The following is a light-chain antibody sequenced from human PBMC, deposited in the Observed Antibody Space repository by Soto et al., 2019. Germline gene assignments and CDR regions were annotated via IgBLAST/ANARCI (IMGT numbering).Light chain of an antibody. CDR3: QQFSSYPLT. CDR2: AAS. V-gene: IGKV3-20*01. Sequence: EIVLTQSPGTLSLSPGERATLSCRASQSVSNNYLAWYQQKPGQAPRLLICAASSRATGIPDRFSGSGSGTNFTLTISSLEPEDFAVYYCQQFSSYPLTFGGGTKV. J-gene: IGKJ4*01. CDR1: QSVSNNY.